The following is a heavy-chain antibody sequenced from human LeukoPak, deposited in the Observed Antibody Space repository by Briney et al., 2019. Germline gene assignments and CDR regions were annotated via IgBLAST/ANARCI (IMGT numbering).Heavy chain of an antibody. D-gene: IGHD3-22*01. CDR2: ISAYNGNT. Sequence: GASVKVSCKASGYTFTSYGISWVRQAPGQGFEWMGWISAYNGNTNYAQKLQGRVTMTTDTSTSTAYMELRSLRSDDTAVYYCARVRYDSSGYYFFDYWGQGTLVTVSS. V-gene: IGHV1-18*01. CDR1: GYTFTSYG. J-gene: IGHJ4*02. CDR3: ARVRYDSSGYYFFDY.